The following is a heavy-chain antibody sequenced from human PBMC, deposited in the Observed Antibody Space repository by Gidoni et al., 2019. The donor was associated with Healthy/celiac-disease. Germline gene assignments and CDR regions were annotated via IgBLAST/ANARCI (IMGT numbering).Heavy chain of an antibody. Sequence: QVQLLQSGAEVKKPGASVKVSCKASGYTFTSSDINWLRQATGQGLEWMGWMNPNSGNTGYAQKFQGRVTMTRNTYISTAYMELSSMRSEDTAVYYCARGGVDIVATNHYYYYGMDVWGQGTTVTVSS. CDR2: MNPNSGNT. J-gene: IGHJ6*02. D-gene: IGHD5-12*01. CDR3: ARGGVDIVATNHYYYYGMDV. V-gene: IGHV1-8*01. CDR1: GYTFTSSD.